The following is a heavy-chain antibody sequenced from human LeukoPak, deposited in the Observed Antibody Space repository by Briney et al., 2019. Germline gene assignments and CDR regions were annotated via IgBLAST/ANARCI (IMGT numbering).Heavy chain of an antibody. CDR3: ARGEETDYGDYEDY. CDR1: GGSFSGYY. D-gene: IGHD4-17*01. V-gene: IGHV4-34*01. J-gene: IGHJ4*02. CDR2: INHSGST. Sequence: PSGTLSLTCAVYGGSFSGYYWSWIRQPPGKGLEWIGEINHSGSTNYNPSLKSRVTISVDTSKNQFSLKLSSVTAADTAVYYCARGEETDYGDYEDYWSQGTLVTVSS.